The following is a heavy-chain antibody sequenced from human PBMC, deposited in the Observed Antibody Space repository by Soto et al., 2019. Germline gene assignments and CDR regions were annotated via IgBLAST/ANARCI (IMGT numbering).Heavy chain of an antibody. CDR1: GFTFSSYS. Sequence: EVQLVESGGGLVKPGGSLRLSCAASGFTFSSYSMNWVRQAPGKGLEWVSSISSSSSYIYYADSVKGRFTISRDNAKNSLYLQMSSLRAEDTAVYYCARDRAREGGFCYVNWFGPWGQGTQVTVSS. D-gene: IGHD2-2*01. CDR2: ISSSSSYI. J-gene: IGHJ5*02. CDR3: ARDRAREGGFCYVNWFGP. V-gene: IGHV3-21*01.